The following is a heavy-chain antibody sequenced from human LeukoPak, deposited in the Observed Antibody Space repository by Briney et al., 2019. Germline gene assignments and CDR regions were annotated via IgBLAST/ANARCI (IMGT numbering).Heavy chain of an antibody. J-gene: IGHJ6*03. Sequence: GGSLRLSCAASGFTFDDYGMRWVRQAPGEGLEWVSGINWNGGSTGYADSVKGRFTISRGNAKNSLYLQMNSLRAEDTALYYCARASDDYGDYFDYYYMDVWGKGTTVTVSS. CDR2: INWNGGST. D-gene: IGHD4-17*01. CDR3: ARASDDYGDYFDYYYMDV. V-gene: IGHV3-20*04. CDR1: GFTFDDYG.